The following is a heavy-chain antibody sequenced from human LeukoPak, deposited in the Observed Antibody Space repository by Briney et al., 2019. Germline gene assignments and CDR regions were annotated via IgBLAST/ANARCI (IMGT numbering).Heavy chain of an antibody. CDR2: IYHSGST. V-gene: IGHV4-38-2*01. D-gene: IGHD1-26*01. Sequence: SETLSLTCAVYGGSFSGYYWGWIRQPPGKGLEWIGSIYHSGSTYYNPSLKSRVTISVDTSKNQFSLKLSSVTAADTAVYYCASYSGSYYYNWFDPWGQGTLVTVSS. CDR1: GGSFSGYY. CDR3: ASYSGSYYYNWFDP. J-gene: IGHJ5*02.